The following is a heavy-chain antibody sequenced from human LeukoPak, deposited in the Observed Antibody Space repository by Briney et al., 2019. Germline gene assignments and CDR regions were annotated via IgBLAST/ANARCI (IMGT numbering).Heavy chain of an antibody. Sequence: PSETLSPTCTVSGGSISTYIWSWIRQTAGKGLEWIGRISDSGSTRYNPSLKSRLTMSVDTSKNQFSLKLDSVTAADTAVYFCARGMAVGYDYNWFDSWGPGTLVTVSS. CDR2: ISDSGST. CDR3: ARGMAVGYDYNWFDS. CDR1: GGSISTYI. J-gene: IGHJ5*01. V-gene: IGHV4-4*07. D-gene: IGHD5-12*01.